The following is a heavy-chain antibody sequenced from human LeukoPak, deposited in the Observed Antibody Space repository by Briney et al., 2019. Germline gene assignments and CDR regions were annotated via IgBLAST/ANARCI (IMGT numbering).Heavy chain of an antibody. D-gene: IGHD2-21*02. CDR3: AREAAYCGGDCFSD. CDR1: GYTFTSYG. V-gene: IGHV1-18*01. Sequence: ASVKVSCKASGYTFTSYGISWVRQAPGQGLEWMGWISAYNGNTNYAQKLQGRVTMTTDTSTSTAYMELRSLRSDDAAVYYCAREAAYCGGDCFSDWGQGTLATVSS. CDR2: ISAYNGNT. J-gene: IGHJ4*02.